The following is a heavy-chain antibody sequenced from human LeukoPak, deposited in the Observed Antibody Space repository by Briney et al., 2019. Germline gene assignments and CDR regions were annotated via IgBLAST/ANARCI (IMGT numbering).Heavy chain of an antibody. CDR1: GFTFSSYS. CDR3: ASSGRAAGDY. CDR2: ISSSSSYI. J-gene: IGHJ4*02. V-gene: IGHV3-21*01. D-gene: IGHD6-13*01. Sequence: PGGSLRLSCAASGFTFSSYSMNWVRQAPGEGLEWVSSISSSSSYIYYADSVKGRFTISRDNAKNSPYLQMNSLRAEDTAVYYCASSGRAAGDYWGQGTLVTVSS.